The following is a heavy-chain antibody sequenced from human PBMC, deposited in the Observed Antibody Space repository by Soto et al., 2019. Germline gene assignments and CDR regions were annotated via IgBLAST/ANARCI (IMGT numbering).Heavy chain of an antibody. D-gene: IGHD1-26*01. Sequence: PSETLSLTCTVSGGSISSSTHYWGWIRQSPGKGLEWIGSIYCSGNTHYNPSLASRVTISVDTSKNQFSLKVSSVTAADTAVYYCARTPLRDGSNSFPRTFDYWGQGTLVTVSS. CDR1: GGSISSSTHY. CDR3: ARTPLRDGSNSFPRTFDY. CDR2: IYCSGNT. V-gene: IGHV4-39*01. J-gene: IGHJ4*02.